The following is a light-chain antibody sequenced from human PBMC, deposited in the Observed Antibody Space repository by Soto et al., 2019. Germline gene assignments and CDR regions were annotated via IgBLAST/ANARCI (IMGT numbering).Light chain of an antibody. CDR3: QSYDSSLSGSYV. CDR2: DVN. J-gene: IGLJ1*01. CDR1: STDVGGYNS. V-gene: IGLV2-14*03. Sequence: QSALTQPASVSGSPGQSITISCTGTSTDVGGYNSVSWYQQHPGKAPKLMIYDVNIRPSGVSDRFSGSKSGNTASLTISGLQAEDEADYYCQSYDSSLSGSYVFGTGTKLTVL.